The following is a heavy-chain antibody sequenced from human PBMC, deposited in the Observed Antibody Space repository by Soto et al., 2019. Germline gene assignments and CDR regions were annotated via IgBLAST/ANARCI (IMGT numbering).Heavy chain of an antibody. CDR1: GGSISSGGYS. Sequence: NPSETLSLTCAVSGGSISSGGYSWSWIRQPPGKGLEWIGYIYHSGSTYYNPSLKSRVTISVDRSKNQFSLKLSSVTAADTAVYYCARVRAIAAAGRAYYFDYWGQGTLVTVSS. V-gene: IGHV4-30-2*01. D-gene: IGHD6-13*01. CDR2: IYHSGST. J-gene: IGHJ4*02. CDR3: ARVRAIAAAGRAYYFDY.